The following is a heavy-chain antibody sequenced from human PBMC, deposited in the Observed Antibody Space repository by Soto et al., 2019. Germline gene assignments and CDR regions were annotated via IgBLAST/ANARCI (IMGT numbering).Heavy chain of an antibody. D-gene: IGHD3-16*01. Sequence: QVQLKESGPGLVTPWGTLSLTCAVSGDSVSNGNWWCWVRQPPGRGLEWVGEIHQSGDTNYNPSLNSRVTVSADRSNNQYSRRLNSVTAADTDMYYCATRTSVFGIVNFYWGHGILVTVSS. CDR3: ATRTSVFGIVNFY. CDR1: GDSVSNGNW. J-gene: IGHJ4*01. CDR2: IHQSGDT. V-gene: IGHV4-4*02.